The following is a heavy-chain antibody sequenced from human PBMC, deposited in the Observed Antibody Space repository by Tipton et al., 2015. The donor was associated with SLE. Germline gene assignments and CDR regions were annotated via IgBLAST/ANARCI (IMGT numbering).Heavy chain of an antibody. CDR1: GSSITSSSHY. Sequence: LRLSCSISGSSITSSSHYWGWIRQPPGKGLEWIGSTYYTGTTYYNPSLKSRVTISVETSKTHFSLKMSSVTAADTAMYYCARLSSGTGDFEHWGQGTLVVVSS. J-gene: IGHJ4*02. V-gene: IGHV4-39*01. CDR2: TYYTGTT. D-gene: IGHD7-27*01. CDR3: ARLSSGTGDFEH.